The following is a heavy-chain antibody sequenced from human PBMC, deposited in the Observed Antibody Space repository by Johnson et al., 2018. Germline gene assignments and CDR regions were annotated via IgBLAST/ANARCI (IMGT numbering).Heavy chain of an antibody. V-gene: IGHV3-23*04. CDR2: ISGSGGST. CDR3: AKNLTTVTASSYYYYMDV. Sequence: VQLVESGGGLVKPGGSLRLSCAASGFTFSSYAMSWVRQAPGKGLEWVSAISGSGGSTYYADAVKGRFTISRDNSKNPLYLQMNSLRAEDTAGYYCAKNLTTVTASSYYYYMDVWGKGATVTVSS. CDR1: GFTFSSYA. J-gene: IGHJ6*03. D-gene: IGHD4-17*01.